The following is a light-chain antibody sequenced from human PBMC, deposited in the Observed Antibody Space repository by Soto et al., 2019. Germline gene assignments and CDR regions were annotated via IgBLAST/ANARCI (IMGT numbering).Light chain of an antibody. CDR2: SNN. J-gene: IGLJ2*01. CDR1: SSNIGSNT. Sequence: QSVLTQPPSASGTPGQRVTISCSGSSSNIGSNTVNWYQQLPGTAPTLLIYSNNQRPSGVPDRFSGSKSGTSASLAISGLQSEDEADYYCAPWDDSLNGVVFGGGTKLTVL. V-gene: IGLV1-44*01. CDR3: APWDDSLNGVV.